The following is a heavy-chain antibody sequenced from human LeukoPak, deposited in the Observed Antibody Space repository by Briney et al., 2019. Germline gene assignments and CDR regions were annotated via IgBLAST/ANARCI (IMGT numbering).Heavy chain of an antibody. CDR2: ISAYKGNT. CDR1: GYTFTTYV. V-gene: IGHV1-18*01. J-gene: IGHJ3*02. D-gene: IGHD1-1*01. Sequence: GGSVKVSCKTSGYTFTTYVISWVRQAPGQGLEWMGGISAYKGNTNYAQNFQGRVTMTMDTSTTTAYMELRSLRSDDTAVYYCARKGDNGNAFDIWGQGTMVTVSS. CDR3: ARKGDNGNAFDI.